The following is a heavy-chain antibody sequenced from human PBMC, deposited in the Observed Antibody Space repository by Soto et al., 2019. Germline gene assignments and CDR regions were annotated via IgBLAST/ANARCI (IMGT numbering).Heavy chain of an antibody. Sequence: SVKVSCKASGGTFSSYAISWVRQAPGQGLEWMGGIIPIFGTANYAQKFQGRVTITADESTSTAYMELSSLRSEDTAVYYCARLAAPPHYYYYGMDVWGQGTTVTVSS. D-gene: IGHD6-6*01. V-gene: IGHV1-69*13. J-gene: IGHJ6*02. CDR3: ARLAAPPHYYYYGMDV. CDR2: IIPIFGTA. CDR1: GGTFSSYA.